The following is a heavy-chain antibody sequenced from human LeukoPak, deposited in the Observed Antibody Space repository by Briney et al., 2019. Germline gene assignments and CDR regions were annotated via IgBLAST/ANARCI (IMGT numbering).Heavy chain of an antibody. V-gene: IGHV3-30*01. CDR3: ARDPDY. CDR2: ISYDGSNK. CDR1: GFTFSSYA. J-gene: IGHJ4*02. Sequence: GGSLRLSCAASGFTFSSYAMHWVRQAPGKGLEWVAVISYDGSNKYYADSVKGRFTISRDSSKNTLYLQMNSLRAEDTAVYYCARDPDYWGQGTLVTVSS.